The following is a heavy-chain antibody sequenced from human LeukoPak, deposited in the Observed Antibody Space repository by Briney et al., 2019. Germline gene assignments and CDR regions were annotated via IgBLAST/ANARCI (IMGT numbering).Heavy chain of an antibody. J-gene: IGHJ5*02. CDR1: GGSISSYY. V-gene: IGHV4-59*08. D-gene: IGHD3-10*01. Sequence: SETLSLTCTVSGGSISSYYWSWIRQPPGKGLEWIGYIYYSGSTNYNPSLKSRVTISVDTSKNQFSLKLSSVTAADTAVCYCAGQFAITMVRGVSLYNWFDPWGQGTLVTVSS. CDR3: AGQFAITMVRGVSLYNWFDP. CDR2: IYYSGST.